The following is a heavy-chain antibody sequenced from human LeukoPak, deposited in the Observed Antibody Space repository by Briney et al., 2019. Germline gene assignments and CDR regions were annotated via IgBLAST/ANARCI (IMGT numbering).Heavy chain of an antibody. J-gene: IGHJ4*02. CDR2: ISYDASEK. D-gene: IGHD3-10*01. CDR1: GFAFSSYS. Sequence: GRSLRLSCAASGFAFSSYSMHWVRQVPGKGLDWVTRISYDASEKYYADSVKGRFTISRDNSKNTLHLQMNSLRTEDTALYYCARDNGEGYFGSGSSDYRGTGILVTVSS. V-gene: IGHV3-30*04. CDR3: ARDNGEGYFGSGSSDY.